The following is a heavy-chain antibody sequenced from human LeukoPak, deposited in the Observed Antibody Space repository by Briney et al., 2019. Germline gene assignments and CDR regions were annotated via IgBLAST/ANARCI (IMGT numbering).Heavy chain of an antibody. V-gene: IGHV3-64*01. CDR1: GFTFSTYV. Sequence: GGSLRLSCAASGFTFSTYVMHWVRQAPGKGLEYVAAISSKGDYTHYANSVKGRFTISRDNSKNTLYLEMGSLRAEDMAVYYCAGPSTSGWYAPFFWGQGTLVTVSS. CDR2: ISSKGDYT. D-gene: IGHD6-19*01. J-gene: IGHJ4*02. CDR3: AGPSTSGWYAPFF.